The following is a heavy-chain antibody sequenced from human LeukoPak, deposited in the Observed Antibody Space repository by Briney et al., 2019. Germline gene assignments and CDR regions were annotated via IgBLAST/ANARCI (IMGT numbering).Heavy chain of an antibody. V-gene: IGHV1-18*01. Sequence: ASVEVSCKASGYTFTSYGISWVRQAPGQGLEWMGWISAYNGNTNYAQKLQGRVTMTTDTSTSTAYMELRSLRSDDTAVYYCARAGPSHYYDSSGSTPWGQGTLVTVSS. CDR2: ISAYNGNT. D-gene: IGHD3-22*01. CDR1: GYTFTSYG. CDR3: ARAGPSHYYDSSGSTP. J-gene: IGHJ5*02.